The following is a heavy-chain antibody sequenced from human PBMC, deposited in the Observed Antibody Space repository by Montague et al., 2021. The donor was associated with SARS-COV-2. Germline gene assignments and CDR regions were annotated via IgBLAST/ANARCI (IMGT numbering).Heavy chain of an antibody. V-gene: IGHV4-34*01. D-gene: IGHD6-13*01. Sequence: SETLSLTCAVYGGSFSGYYWSWIRQSPGKGLEWIGEINHSGSTNXNPSLKSRVTISVDTSKNQFSLKLSSVTAADTAVYYCARDRYSSSWYGQKYYFDYWGQGTLVTVSS. CDR2: INHSGST. J-gene: IGHJ4*02. CDR1: GGSFSGYY. CDR3: ARDRYSSSWYGQKYYFDY.